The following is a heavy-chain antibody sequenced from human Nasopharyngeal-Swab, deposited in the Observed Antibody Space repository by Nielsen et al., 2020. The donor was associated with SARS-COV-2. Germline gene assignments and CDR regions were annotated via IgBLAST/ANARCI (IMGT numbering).Heavy chain of an antibody. Sequence: GESLKISCAGSGFTFSYAWMSWVRQAPGKGLEWVGRIKSEADGGRADYSAPVKGRFTISRDDSKNTLYLQMNSLKTEDTAVYYCTTENRWFGELCFDYWGQGTLVTVSS. CDR1: GFTFSYAW. CDR2: IKSEADGGRA. V-gene: IGHV3-15*01. J-gene: IGHJ4*02. D-gene: IGHD3-10*01. CDR3: TTENRWFGELCFDY.